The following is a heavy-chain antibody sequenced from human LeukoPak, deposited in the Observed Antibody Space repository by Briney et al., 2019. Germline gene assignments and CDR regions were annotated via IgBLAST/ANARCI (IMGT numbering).Heavy chain of an antibody. CDR2: INSDGRNT. CDR1: GFTFGSYA. Sequence: PGGSLTLSCAASGFTFGSYAMSWVRQAPGKGLEWASAINSDGRNTYYADSVKGRFTISRDNSKNTLFLQVNSLRAEDTAVYYCARREYNNGYVFGGPGTLVTVSS. D-gene: IGHD5-18*01. V-gene: IGHV3-23*01. J-gene: IGHJ4*02. CDR3: ARREYNNGYVF.